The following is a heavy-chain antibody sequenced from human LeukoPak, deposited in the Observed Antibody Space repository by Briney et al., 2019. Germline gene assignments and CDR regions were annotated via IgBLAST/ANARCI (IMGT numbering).Heavy chain of an antibody. CDR2: IGGSGANT. J-gene: IGHJ4*02. CDR3: AKGIESKDDFWSGYNDY. Sequence: GGSLRLSCAASGFTFSSYAMSWVRQAPGKGLEWVSAIGGSGANTYYADSVKGRFTISRDNSKNTLYLQMNSLRADEDTAVYYCAKGIESKDDFWSGYNDYWGQGTLVTVSS. D-gene: IGHD3-3*01. V-gene: IGHV3-23*01. CDR1: GFTFSSYA.